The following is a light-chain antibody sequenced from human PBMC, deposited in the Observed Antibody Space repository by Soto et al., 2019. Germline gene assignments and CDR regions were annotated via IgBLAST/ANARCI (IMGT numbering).Light chain of an antibody. CDR1: QSISSL. V-gene: IGKV1-5*01. J-gene: IGKJ2*01. CDR2: DVS. Sequence: DIQMTQSPSTLSASVGDRVTITCRASQSISSLLAWYQQKPGKAPNLLIYDVSNLESGVPSRFSGSGSGTEFTLTISSLQPDAFATYYCQEYTSFWYTFGQGTRLELK. CDR3: QEYTSFWYT.